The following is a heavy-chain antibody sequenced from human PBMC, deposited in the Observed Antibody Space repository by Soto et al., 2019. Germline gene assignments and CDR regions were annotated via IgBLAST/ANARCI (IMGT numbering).Heavy chain of an antibody. Sequence: QVQLVESGGGVVQPGRSLRLSCAASGFTFSRYGMHWVRQAPGKGLEWVAVISYDGSNKYYADSVKGRFTISRDNSKNTLYLQMNSLRAEDTAVYYCEKVGGYCSGGSCHYYYGMDVWGQGTTVTVSS. CDR1: GFTFSRYG. CDR2: ISYDGSNK. CDR3: EKVGGYCSGGSCHYYYGMDV. V-gene: IGHV3-30*18. J-gene: IGHJ6*02. D-gene: IGHD2-15*01.